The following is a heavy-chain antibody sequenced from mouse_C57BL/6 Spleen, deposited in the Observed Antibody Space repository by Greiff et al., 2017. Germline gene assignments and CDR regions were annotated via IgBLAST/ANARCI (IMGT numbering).Heavy chain of an antibody. D-gene: IGHD2-5*01. V-gene: IGHV1-80*01. CDR2: IYPGGGDT. CDR3: ARSSNYVWGNAFDY. CDR1: GYAFSSYW. J-gene: IGHJ2*02. Sequence: QVQLQQSGAELVKPGASVKISCKASGYAFSSYWMNWVKQRPGKGLEWIGHIYPGGGDTNYNGKFKGKATLTADKSSSTAYMQLSSLTSEDSAVYFCARSSNYVWGNAFDYWGQGTSLTVSS.